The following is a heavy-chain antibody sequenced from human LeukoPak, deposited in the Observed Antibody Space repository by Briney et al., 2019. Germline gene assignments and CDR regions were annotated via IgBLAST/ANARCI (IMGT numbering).Heavy chain of an antibody. V-gene: IGHV4-61*02. J-gene: IGHJ6*03. CDR3: TRAPIPPLGGGSHRRTYYYMDV. CDR1: GGSISSGSYY. CDR2: IYTSGST. Sequence: SETLSLTCTVSGGSISSGSYYWSWIRQPAGKGLEWIGRIYTSGSTNYNPSLKSRVTISVDTSKNQFSLQLSSVTAADTAVYCCTRAPIPPLGGGSHRRTYYYMDVWGKGTTVTVSS. D-gene: IGHD3-16*02.